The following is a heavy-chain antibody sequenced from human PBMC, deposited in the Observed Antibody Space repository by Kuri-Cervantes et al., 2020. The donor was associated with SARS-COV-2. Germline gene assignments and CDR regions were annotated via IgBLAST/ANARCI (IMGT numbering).Heavy chain of an antibody. CDR3: TRDRRLWSPGPLLFDY. V-gene: IGHV3-49*03. Sequence: GGSLRLSCTASGFTFGDYAMSWLRQAPGKGLEWVGFIRSKAYGGTTEYAASVKGRFTISRDDSKSIAYLQMNSLKTEDTAVYYCTRDRRLWSPGPLLFDYWGQGTLVTVSS. D-gene: IGHD5-18*01. CDR2: IRSKAYGGTT. J-gene: IGHJ4*02. CDR1: GFTFGDYA.